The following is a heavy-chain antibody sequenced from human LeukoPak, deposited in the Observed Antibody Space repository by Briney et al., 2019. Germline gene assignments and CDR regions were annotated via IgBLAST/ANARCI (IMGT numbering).Heavy chain of an antibody. CDR1: GFTFSNNA. CDR2: ISGSGGST. D-gene: IGHD5-18*01. Sequence: PGGSLRLSCAASGFTFSNNAMNWVRQAPGKGLEWVSVISGSGGSTHYADSVKGRFTISRDNSKNTLYLQMNSLRAEDTAVYYCAKDYSGYSYGTYFDYWGQGTLSPSPQ. CDR3: AKDYSGYSYGTYFDY. J-gene: IGHJ4*02. V-gene: IGHV3-23*01.